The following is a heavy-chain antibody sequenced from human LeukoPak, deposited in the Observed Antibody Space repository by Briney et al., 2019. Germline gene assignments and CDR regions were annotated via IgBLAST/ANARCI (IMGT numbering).Heavy chain of an antibody. CDR3: ARSFYYYDSDY. D-gene: IGHD3-22*01. V-gene: IGHV3-48*04. CDR1: GFSFSSYS. Sequence: GGSLRLSCAAPGFSFSSYSMSWVSQAPGKGMEWLSYIASNISTTYYADSVKGRFTISRDNAKNSLYLQMNSLRAEDTAVYYCARSFYYYDSDYWGQGTLVTVSS. J-gene: IGHJ4*02. CDR2: IASNISTT.